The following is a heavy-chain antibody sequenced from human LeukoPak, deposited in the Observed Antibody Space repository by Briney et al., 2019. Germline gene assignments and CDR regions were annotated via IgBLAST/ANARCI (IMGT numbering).Heavy chain of an antibody. J-gene: IGHJ4*02. CDR2: IWYDGSNK. CDR1: GFTFSSYG. D-gene: IGHD6-19*01. CDR3: ARVAVADFDY. Sequence: GGSLRLSCAASGFTFSSYGMHWVRQAPGKGLGWVAVIWYDGSNKYYADSVKGRFTISRDNAKNSLYLQMNSLRAEDTAVYYCARVAVADFDYWGQGTLVTVSS. V-gene: IGHV3-33*01.